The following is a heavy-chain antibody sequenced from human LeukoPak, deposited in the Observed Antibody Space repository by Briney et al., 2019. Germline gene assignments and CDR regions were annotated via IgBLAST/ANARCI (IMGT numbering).Heavy chain of an antibody. CDR2: INHSGST. D-gene: IGHD1-26*01. CDR3: AVTIDSGSSVFDY. J-gene: IGHJ4*02. V-gene: IGHV4-34*01. Sequence: IGEINHSGSTNYNPSLKSRVTISVDTSKNQFSLKLSSVTAADTAVYYCAVTIDSGSSVFDYWGQGTLVTVSS.